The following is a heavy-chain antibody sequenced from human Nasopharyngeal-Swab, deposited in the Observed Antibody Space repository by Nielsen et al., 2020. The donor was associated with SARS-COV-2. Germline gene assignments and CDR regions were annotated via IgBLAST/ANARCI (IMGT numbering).Heavy chain of an antibody. Sequence: LSLTCAASGFTFSSYSMNWVRQAPGKGLEWVSSISSSSSYIYYADSVKGRFTISRDNAKNSLYLQMNSLRAEDTAVHYCARGGNSVYWGQGTLVTVSS. D-gene: IGHD4-23*01. CDR3: ARGGNSVY. CDR2: ISSSSSYI. CDR1: GFTFSSYS. J-gene: IGHJ4*02. V-gene: IGHV3-21*01.